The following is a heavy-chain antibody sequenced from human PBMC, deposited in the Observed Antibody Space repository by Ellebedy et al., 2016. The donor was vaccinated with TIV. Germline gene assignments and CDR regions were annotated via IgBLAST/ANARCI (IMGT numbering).Heavy chain of an antibody. Sequence: MPSETLSLTCTVSGGSISSYYWSWIRQPAGKGLEWIGRIYSNGRTNYNPSLKSRVTVSVDTSKNQFSLNLSSVTAADTAVYYCARDPALPRGRFDTWGQGTLVTVSS. J-gene: IGHJ5*02. CDR2: IYSNGRT. V-gene: IGHV4-4*07. CDR3: ARDPALPRGRFDT. CDR1: GGSISSYY.